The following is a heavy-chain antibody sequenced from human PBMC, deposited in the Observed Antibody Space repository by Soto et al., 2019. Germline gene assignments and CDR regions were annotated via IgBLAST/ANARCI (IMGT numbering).Heavy chain of an antibody. CDR2: IYYSGST. CDR1: GGSISSGGYY. Sequence: SETLSLTCTVSGGSISSGGYYWSWIRQHPGKGLEWIGYIYYSGSTYYNPSLKSRVTISVDTSKNQFSLKLSSVTAADTAVYYCAGGDSSSWYWFDPWGQRTLVTVSS. D-gene: IGHD6-13*01. V-gene: IGHV4-31*03. J-gene: IGHJ5*02. CDR3: AGGDSSSWYWFDP.